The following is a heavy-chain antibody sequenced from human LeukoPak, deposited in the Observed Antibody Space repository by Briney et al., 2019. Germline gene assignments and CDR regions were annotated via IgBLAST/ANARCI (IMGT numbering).Heavy chain of an antibody. CDR2: ISWNSGSI. D-gene: IGHD1-1*01. CDR1: GFTFDDYA. J-gene: IGHJ6*02. CDR3: AKDIGTTYGMDV. V-gene: IGHV3-9*01. Sequence: PGGSLRLSCAASGFTFDDYAMYWVRQAPGKGLEWVSGISWNSGSIGYADSVKGRFTISRDNAKNSLYLQMNSLRAEDTALYYCAKDIGTTYGMDVWGQGTTVTVSS.